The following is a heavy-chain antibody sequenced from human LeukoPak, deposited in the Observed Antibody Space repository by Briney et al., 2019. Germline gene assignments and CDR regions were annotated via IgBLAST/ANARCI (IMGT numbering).Heavy chain of an antibody. CDR2: INHSGST. Sequence: SETLSLTCAVYGGSFSGYYWSWIRRPPGKGLEWIGEINHSGSTNYNPSLKSRVTISVDTSKNQFSLKLSSVTAADTAVYFCARGFRGDNFDYWGQGTLVTVSS. CDR1: GGSFSGYY. V-gene: IGHV4-34*01. CDR3: ARGFRGDNFDY. D-gene: IGHD7-27*01. J-gene: IGHJ4*02.